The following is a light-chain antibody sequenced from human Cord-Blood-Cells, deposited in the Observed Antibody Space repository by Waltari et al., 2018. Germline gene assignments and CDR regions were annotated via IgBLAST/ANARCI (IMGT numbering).Light chain of an antibody. Sequence: DRVTITCRASQSIISYLNWYQQKPGKAPKLLIYAASSLQSGVPSRFSGSGSGTDFTLTISSLQPEDFATYYCQQSYSTWTFGQGTKVEIK. V-gene: IGKV1-39*01. CDR3: QQSYSTWT. CDR1: QSIISY. J-gene: IGKJ1*01. CDR2: AAS.